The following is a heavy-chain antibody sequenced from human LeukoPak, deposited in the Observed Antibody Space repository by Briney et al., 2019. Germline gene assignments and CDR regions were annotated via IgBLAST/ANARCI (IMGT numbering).Heavy chain of an antibody. CDR1: GYTFTGYY. D-gene: IGHD5-24*01. Sequence: GASVKVSCKASGYTFTGYYMHWVRQAPGQGLEWMGRINPNSGGTNYAQKFQGRVTMTRDTSISTAYMELSRLKSDVTAVYYCARVGWRWLQFPDYWGQGTLVTVSS. V-gene: IGHV1-2*06. CDR2: INPNSGGT. J-gene: IGHJ4*02. CDR3: ARVGWRWLQFPDY.